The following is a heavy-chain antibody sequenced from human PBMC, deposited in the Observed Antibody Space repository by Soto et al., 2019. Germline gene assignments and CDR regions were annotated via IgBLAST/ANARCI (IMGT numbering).Heavy chain of an antibody. CDR2: INHSGST. CDR3: ARTWLRYFDWLSRFDP. Sequence: SETLSLTCAVYGGSFSGYYWSWIRQPPGKGLEWIGEINHSGSTNYNPSLKSRVTISVDTSKNQFSLKLSSVTAADTAVYYCARTWLRYFDWLSRFDPWGQGTLVTVSS. V-gene: IGHV4-34*01. J-gene: IGHJ5*02. D-gene: IGHD3-9*01. CDR1: GGSFSGYY.